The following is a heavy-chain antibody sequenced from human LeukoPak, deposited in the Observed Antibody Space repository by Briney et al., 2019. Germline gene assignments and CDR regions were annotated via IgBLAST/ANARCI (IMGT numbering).Heavy chain of an antibody. CDR2: IYPGDSDT. D-gene: IGHD3-22*01. CDR3: ARLYYSASGYPDY. Sequence: GESLKISCKGSGYSFTSDWIGWVRQMPGKGLEWMGIIYPGDSDTRYSPSFQGQVTISADKSINTAFLQWSSLKASDSAIYYCARLYYSASGYPDYWGQGTLVTVSS. V-gene: IGHV5-51*01. J-gene: IGHJ4*02. CDR1: GYSFTSDW.